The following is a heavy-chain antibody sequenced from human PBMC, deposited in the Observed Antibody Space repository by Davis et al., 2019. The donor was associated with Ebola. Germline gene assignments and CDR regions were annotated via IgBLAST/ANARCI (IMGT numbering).Heavy chain of an antibody. V-gene: IGHV1-18*01. CDR1: GYTFTNYG. Sequence: AASVKVSCKTSGYTFTNYGISWVRQAPGQGLDWVGWICGASDSTNYAQKFQGRVTLTTDTPTSTANMELKSLTSDDTAVYYCARGPPGIAISLGSYWGQGTLVTVSS. D-gene: IGHD6-13*01. J-gene: IGHJ4*02. CDR3: ARGPPGIAISLGSY. CDR2: ICGASDST.